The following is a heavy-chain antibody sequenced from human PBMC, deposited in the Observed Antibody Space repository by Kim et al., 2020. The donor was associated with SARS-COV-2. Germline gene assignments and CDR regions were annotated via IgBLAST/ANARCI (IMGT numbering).Heavy chain of an antibody. CDR3: ARWQLELRVFDY. Sequence: ASVKVSCKASGYTFTGYYMHWVRQAPGQGLEWMGWINPNSGGTNYAQKFQGRVTMTRDTSISTAYMELSSLRSDDTAVYYCARWQLELRVFDYWGQGTLVTVSS. J-gene: IGHJ4*02. CDR1: GYTFTGYY. V-gene: IGHV1-2*02. CDR2: INPNSGGT. D-gene: IGHD1-7*01.